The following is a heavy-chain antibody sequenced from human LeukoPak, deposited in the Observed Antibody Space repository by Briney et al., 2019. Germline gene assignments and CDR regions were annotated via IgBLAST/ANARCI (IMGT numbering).Heavy chain of an antibody. Sequence: SETLSLTCTVSGDSISSNNFYWDWIRQPPGKGLEWIGSAFYSGTTYYNPSLKSRVTISIDTSKNQFSLNLSSVTAADTAVYYCARDSSGWNYWGQGTLVTVSS. J-gene: IGHJ4*02. V-gene: IGHV4-39*07. CDR1: GDSISSNNFY. CDR2: AFYSGTT. D-gene: IGHD6-19*01. CDR3: ARDSSGWNY.